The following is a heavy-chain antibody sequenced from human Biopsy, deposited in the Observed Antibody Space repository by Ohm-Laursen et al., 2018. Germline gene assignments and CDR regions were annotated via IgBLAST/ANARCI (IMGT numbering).Heavy chain of an antibody. CDR1: GFSLSSHGVG. D-gene: IGHD3-16*02. V-gene: IGHV2-5*02. CDR2: GYWDNDK. Sequence: TQTLPLTSTFSGFSLSSHGVGVGWIRQPPGEALEWLAIGYWDNDKRYSPSLWSRLNIWKDASKNRVVLTLTDMDPVDTATYYCAHVVITYGGIIALDAFDVWGQGSMVIVSS. CDR3: AHVVITYGGIIALDAFDV. J-gene: IGHJ3*01.